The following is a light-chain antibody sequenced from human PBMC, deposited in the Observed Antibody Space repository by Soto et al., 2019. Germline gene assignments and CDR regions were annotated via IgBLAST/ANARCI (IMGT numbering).Light chain of an antibody. Sequence: QSALTQPASVSGSPGQSITISCTGTSSDIGGYKYVSWYQQHPGRAPKLMIYEVSNRPSGVSSRFSGSKSGDTASLTISGLQAEDEADYYCSSYISTRTVVFGGGTKVTVL. CDR2: EVS. J-gene: IGLJ3*02. CDR3: SSYISTRTVV. CDR1: SSDIGGYKY. V-gene: IGLV2-14*01.